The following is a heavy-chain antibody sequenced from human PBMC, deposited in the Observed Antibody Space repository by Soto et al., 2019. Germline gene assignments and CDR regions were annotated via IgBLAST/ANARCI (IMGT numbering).Heavy chain of an antibody. D-gene: IGHD3-9*01. Sequence: SETLCLTCTVSGGSISSYYWSWIRQPPGKGLECIGYIYYSGSTNYNPSLESRVTISVDTSENQFSLKLSSVTAADTAVYYCARHISYYMDVWGKGTTVTVSS. V-gene: IGHV4-59*08. CDR2: IYYSGST. CDR1: GGSISSYY. J-gene: IGHJ6*03. CDR3: ARHISYYMDV.